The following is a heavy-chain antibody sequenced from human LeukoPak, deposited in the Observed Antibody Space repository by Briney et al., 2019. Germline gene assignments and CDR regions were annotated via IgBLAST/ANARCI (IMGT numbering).Heavy chain of an antibody. J-gene: IGHJ6*03. D-gene: IGHD3-22*01. CDR3: ARADYYDSSGYYFGYYYMDV. CDR1: GYSFTSYW. CDR2: IYPGDSDT. Sequence: GESLKISCKGSGYSFTSYWIGWVRQMPGKGLEWMGIIYPGDSDTRYSPPFQGQVTISADKSISTAYLQWSSLKASDTAMYYCARADYYDSSGYYFGYYYMDVWGKGTTVTVSS. V-gene: IGHV5-51*01.